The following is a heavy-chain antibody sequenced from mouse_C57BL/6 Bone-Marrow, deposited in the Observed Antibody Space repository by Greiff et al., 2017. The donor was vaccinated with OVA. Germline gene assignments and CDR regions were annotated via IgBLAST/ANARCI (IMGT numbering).Heavy chain of an antibody. D-gene: IGHD1-1*01. CDR2: IYPRDGST. CDR1: GYTFTDHT. V-gene: IGHV1-78*01. J-gene: IGHJ2*01. Sequence: LQESDAELVKPGASVKISCKVSGYTFTDHTIHWMKQRPEQGLEWIGYIYPRDGSTKYNEKFTGKATLTADKTSSTEYMQLNSLTSEDSAVYFCATTYGSSQYYFDYWGQGTTLTVSS. CDR3: ATTYGSSQYYFDY.